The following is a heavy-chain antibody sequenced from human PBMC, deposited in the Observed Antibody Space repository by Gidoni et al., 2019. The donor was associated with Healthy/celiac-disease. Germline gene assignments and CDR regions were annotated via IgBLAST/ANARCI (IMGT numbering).Heavy chain of an antibody. Sequence: QVQLVQSGAEVKKPGASVKVSCKASDYTCTSNGIIWVRQAPGQGLEWMGWLSSYYGTPNYAQKRQGRFTMTTATSTSTAYMVLRRLSSDDTAVYYSARDFVSVVVRGSNYYGMDVWGQGTTVTVSS. V-gene: IGHV1-18*01. D-gene: IGHD3-10*01. CDR3: ARDFVSVVVRGSNYYGMDV. CDR1: DYTCTSNG. CDR2: LSSYYGTP. J-gene: IGHJ6*02.